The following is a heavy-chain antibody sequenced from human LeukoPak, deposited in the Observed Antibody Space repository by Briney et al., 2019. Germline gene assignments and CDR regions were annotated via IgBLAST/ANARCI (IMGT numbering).Heavy chain of an antibody. V-gene: IGHV1-18*01. CDR2: ISAYNGNT. CDR3: ASVPNYVLTWVDP. Sequence: ASVKVPCKASGYTFTSYGISWVRQAPGQGLEWMGWISAYNGNTSYAQKLQGRVTMTTDTSTSTAYMELRSLRSDDTAVYYCASVPNYVLTWVDPWGQGTLVTVSS. CDR1: GYTFTSYG. J-gene: IGHJ5*02. D-gene: IGHD1-7*01.